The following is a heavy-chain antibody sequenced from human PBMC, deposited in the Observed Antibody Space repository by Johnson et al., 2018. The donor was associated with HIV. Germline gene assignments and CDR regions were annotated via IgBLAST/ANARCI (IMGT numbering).Heavy chain of an antibody. D-gene: IGHD3-22*01. V-gene: IGHV3-20*04. J-gene: IGHJ3*02. CDR1: GFSFSNAW. CDR3: ARRINYDSSGVYLGDAFDI. Sequence: EVQLVESGGGLVKPGESLRLSCAASGFSFSNAWMNWVRQAPGKGLEWVSGINWNGGSTGYADSVKGRFTISRDNAKNSLYLQMNGLRAEDTALYYCARRINYDSSGVYLGDAFDIWGQGTMVTVSS. CDR2: INWNGGST.